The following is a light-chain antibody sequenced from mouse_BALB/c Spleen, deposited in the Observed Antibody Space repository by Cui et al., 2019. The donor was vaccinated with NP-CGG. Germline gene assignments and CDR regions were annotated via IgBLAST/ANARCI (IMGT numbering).Light chain of an antibody. CDR1: TGAVTTTNY. J-gene: IGLJ1*01. CDR2: GTN. V-gene: IGLV1*01. Sequence: QAAFTQESALTTSPGETVTLTCCSSTGAVTTTNYANWVQEKPDHLFTGLIGGTNNRAPGVPARFSGSLIGDKAALIITGAQTEDEAIYFCALWYSNHWVFGGGTKLTVL. CDR3: ALWYSNHWV.